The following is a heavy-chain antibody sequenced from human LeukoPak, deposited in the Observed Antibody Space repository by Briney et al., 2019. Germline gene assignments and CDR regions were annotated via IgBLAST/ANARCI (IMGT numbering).Heavy chain of an antibody. CDR2: INPNSGGT. D-gene: IGHD1-26*01. CDR1: GYTFTSYG. J-gene: IGHJ5*02. Sequence: ASVKVSCKASGYTFTSYGIIWVRQAPGQGLEWMGWINPNSGGTNYAQKFQGRVTMTRDTSISTAYMELSRLRSDDTAVYYCAREWELIGFDPWGQGTLVTVSS. CDR3: AREWELIGFDP. V-gene: IGHV1-2*02.